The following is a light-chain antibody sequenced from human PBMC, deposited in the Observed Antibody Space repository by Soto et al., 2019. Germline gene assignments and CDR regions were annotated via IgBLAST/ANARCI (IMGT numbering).Light chain of an antibody. CDR3: QQYGSSIT. V-gene: IGKV3-20*01. CDR2: GAS. J-gene: IGKJ5*01. Sequence: EIVLTQSPGTLSLSPGERATLSCRASQSVSSSYLAWYQQKPGQAPRLLIYGASSRATGIPDWFSGSGSGTDFLLTISRLEAEDFAVYYCQQYGSSITFGQGTRLEIK. CDR1: QSVSSSY.